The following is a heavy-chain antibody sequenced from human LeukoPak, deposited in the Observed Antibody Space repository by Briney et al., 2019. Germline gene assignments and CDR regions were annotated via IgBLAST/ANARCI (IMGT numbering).Heavy chain of an antibody. CDR1: GFTFSNFG. J-gene: IGHJ4*02. Sequence: GGSLRLSCAASGFTFSNFGMHWVRQAPGKGLEWVAVTWYDGTHESYADSVKGRFTISRDNSSSALYLDMTNLRVEDTAIYYCAKDWAPHSGGDFDYWGQGTLVTVSS. D-gene: IGHD1-26*01. V-gene: IGHV3-33*06. CDR2: TWYDGTHE. CDR3: AKDWAPHSGGDFDY.